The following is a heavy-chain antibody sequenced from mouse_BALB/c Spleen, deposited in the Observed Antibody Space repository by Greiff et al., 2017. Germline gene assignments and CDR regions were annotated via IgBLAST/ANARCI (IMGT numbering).Heavy chain of an antibody. CDR1: GYTFTSYV. V-gene: IGHV1-14*01. CDR2: INPYNDGT. J-gene: IGHJ3*01. CDR3: ARSYDGYYGGFAY. Sequence: EVQLQQSGPELVKPGASVKMSCKASGYTFTSYVMHWVKQKPGQGLEWIGYINPYNDGTKYNEKFKGKATLTSDKSSSTAYMELSSLTSEDSAVYYCARSYDGYYGGFAYWGQGTLVTVSA. D-gene: IGHD2-3*01.